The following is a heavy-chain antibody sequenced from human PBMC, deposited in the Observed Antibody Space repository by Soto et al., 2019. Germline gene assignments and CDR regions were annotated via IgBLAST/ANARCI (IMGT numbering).Heavy chain of an antibody. Sequence: QVQLQESGPGLVKPSETLSLTCTVSGDSINNDYWSWIRQPPGRGLEWIGYIFYSGSTNYNPSLKSRVTMSVDRSKNHFSLKLTSLTAADTDVYYCVTGGDGYRFDYLGQGTLVTVSS. CDR2: IFYSGST. V-gene: IGHV4-59*01. J-gene: IGHJ4*02. CDR1: GDSINNDY. CDR3: VTGGDGYRFDY. D-gene: IGHD2-21*02.